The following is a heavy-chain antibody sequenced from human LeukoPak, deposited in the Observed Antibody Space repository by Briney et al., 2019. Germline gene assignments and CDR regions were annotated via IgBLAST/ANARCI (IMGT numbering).Heavy chain of an antibody. D-gene: IGHD3-9*01. CDR1: GGSISSSSYY. CDR3: ARRPSVGLREFDWDY. CDR2: IYYSGST. Sequence: SETLSLTCTVSGGSISSSSYYWGRIRPPPGQGLEWIGSIYYSGSTYYNPSLKSRVTISVDASKNHFSLKLSAVTAADTAVYYCARRPSVGLREFDWDYWGQGALGTVSS. J-gene: IGHJ4*02. V-gene: IGHV4-39*01.